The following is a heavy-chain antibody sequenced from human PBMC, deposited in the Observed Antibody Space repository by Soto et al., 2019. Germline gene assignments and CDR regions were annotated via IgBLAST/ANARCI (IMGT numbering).Heavy chain of an antibody. Sequence: QVQLVQSGAEEKKPGALVKVSCKASGYTSTSYAMHWVRQAPGQRLEWMGWINAGNGNTKYSQKFQGRVTITRDTSASTAYMELSSLRSEDTAVYYCARSIVVVTALDYWGQGTLVTVSS. CDR3: ARSIVVVTALDY. V-gene: IGHV1-3*05. CDR2: INAGNGNT. J-gene: IGHJ4*02. CDR1: GYTSTSYA. D-gene: IGHD2-21*02.